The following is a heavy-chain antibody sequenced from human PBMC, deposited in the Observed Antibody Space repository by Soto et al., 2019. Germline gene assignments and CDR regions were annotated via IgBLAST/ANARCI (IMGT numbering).Heavy chain of an antibody. V-gene: IGHV4-34*01. CDR2: IDHRGSA. J-gene: IGHJ4*02. CDR3: GRFDGSGWYYDN. CDR1: GGSFSGYS. Sequence: SETLSLTCTVYGGSFSGYSWSWIRQPPGKGLEWFGEIDHRGSANYKPSLKSRVTMSLDTSKSQFSLNLRSLTAADSAVYYCGRFDGSGWYYDNGGQEPLVPV. D-gene: IGHD6-19*01.